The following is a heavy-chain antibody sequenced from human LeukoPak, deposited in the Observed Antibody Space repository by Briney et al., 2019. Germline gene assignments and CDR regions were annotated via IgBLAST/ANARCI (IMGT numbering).Heavy chain of an antibody. V-gene: IGHV1-58*01. Sequence: ASVKVSCKASGFTFTSSAVQWVREARGQRLEWIGWIVVGSGNTNYAQKFQERVTITRDMSTSTAYMELSSLRSEDTAVYYCAAVEYSSSWLRYYFDYWGQGTLVTVSS. J-gene: IGHJ4*02. CDR2: IVVGSGNT. D-gene: IGHD6-13*01. CDR1: GFTFTSSA. CDR3: AAVEYSSSWLRYYFDY.